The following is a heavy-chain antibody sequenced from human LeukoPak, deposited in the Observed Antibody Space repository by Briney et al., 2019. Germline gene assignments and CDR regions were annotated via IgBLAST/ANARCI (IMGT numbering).Heavy chain of an antibody. Sequence: GASVKVSCKASGYTFTSYDINWVRQATGQGLEWMGWMNPNSGNTGYAQKFQGRVTMTRNTSISTAYMELSSLRSGDTAVYYCARGEPYDFWSGYYSWFDPWGQGTLVTVSS. CDR3: ARGEPYDFWSGYYSWFDP. CDR2: MNPNSGNT. J-gene: IGHJ5*02. CDR1: GYTFTSYD. D-gene: IGHD3-3*01. V-gene: IGHV1-8*01.